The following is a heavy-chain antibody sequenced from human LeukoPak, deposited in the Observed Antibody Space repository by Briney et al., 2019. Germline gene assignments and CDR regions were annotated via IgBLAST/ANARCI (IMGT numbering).Heavy chain of an antibody. V-gene: IGHV1-69*13. Sequence: SVKVSFKASGGTFSSYAISWVRQAPGQGREWMGGIIPIFGTANYAQKFQGRVTITADESTSTAYMELSSLRSEDTAVYYCAKTILARGYSGYDYDYFDYWGQGTLVTVSS. CDR3: AKTILARGYSGYDYDYFDY. D-gene: IGHD5-12*01. CDR1: GGTFSSYA. CDR2: IIPIFGTA. J-gene: IGHJ4*02.